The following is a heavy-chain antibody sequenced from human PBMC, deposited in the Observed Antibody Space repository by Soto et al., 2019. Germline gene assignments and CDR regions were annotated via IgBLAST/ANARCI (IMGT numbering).Heavy chain of an antibody. J-gene: IGHJ4*02. Sequence: QVQLVQSGPEVKMPGASVTVSCKTSGYIFTAYGLAWLRQAPGQRPEWMGWVSTNDDRTNYAQKFQGRVTMTTDRSTTTTSMELRSLRPDDTAVYYCARELNTESSAYYSFAFWGQGTLVTVSS. CDR3: ARELNTESSAYYSFAF. CDR2: VSTNDDRT. V-gene: IGHV1-18*01. CDR1: GYIFTAYG. D-gene: IGHD3-22*01.